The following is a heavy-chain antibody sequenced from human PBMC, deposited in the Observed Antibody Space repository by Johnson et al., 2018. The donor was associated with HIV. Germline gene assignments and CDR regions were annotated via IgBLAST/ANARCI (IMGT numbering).Heavy chain of an antibody. CDR3: ARDRNYYGRSAQGAFDI. V-gene: IGHV3-74*01. Sequence: VQLVESGGGLVQPGGSLRLSCAASGFTFSSYWMHWVRQAPGKGLVWVSRINSDGSSTSYADSVKGRFTISRDNSKNTRYLQMNSLGAEDTAVYYCARDRNYYGRSAQGAFDIWGQGTMVNVSS. CDR2: INSDGSST. D-gene: IGHD3-22*01. J-gene: IGHJ3*02. CDR1: GFTFSSYW.